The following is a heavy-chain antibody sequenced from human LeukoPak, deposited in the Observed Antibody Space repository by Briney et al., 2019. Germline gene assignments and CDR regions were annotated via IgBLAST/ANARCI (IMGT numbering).Heavy chain of an antibody. CDR2: MNPNSGNT. CDR3: ARINVEMATIADY. J-gene: IGHJ4*02. V-gene: IGHV1-8*01. Sequence: GASVKVSCKASGYIFTSYDINWVRQATGQGLEWMGWMNPNSGNTGYAQKFQGRVTMTRNTSISTAYMELSSLRSEDTAVYYCARINVEMATIADYWGQGTLVTAST. CDR1: GYIFTSYD. D-gene: IGHD5-24*01.